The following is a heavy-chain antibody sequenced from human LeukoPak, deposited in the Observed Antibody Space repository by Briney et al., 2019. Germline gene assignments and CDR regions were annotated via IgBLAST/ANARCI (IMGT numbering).Heavy chain of an antibody. D-gene: IGHD5-18*01. V-gene: IGHV3-11*01. CDR2: ISGDSDTI. CDR1: GFTFSDYY. J-gene: IGHJ4*02. CDR3: ARDSNTAMIILDH. Sequence: PGGSLRLSCVASGFTFSDYYMNWVRQTPEKGLEWIAHISGDSDTIYYTDSVKGRFTISRDNARNSLFLRMDSLRAEDTAVYYCARDSNTAMIILDHWGQGTPVTVSS.